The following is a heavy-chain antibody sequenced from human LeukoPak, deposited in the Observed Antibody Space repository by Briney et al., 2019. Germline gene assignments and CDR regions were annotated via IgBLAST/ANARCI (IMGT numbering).Heavy chain of an antibody. CDR2: ISSSGSLI. CDR1: GFTFSDYY. J-gene: IGHJ4*02. Sequence: PGGSLRLSCAASGFTFSDYYMSWIRQAPGKGLEWVSYISSSGSLIYYADSVKGRFTISRDNAKNSLYLQMNSLRAEDTAVYYCVRDFYGNSDVAYWGQGTLVTVSS. CDR3: VRDFYGNSDVAY. V-gene: IGHV3-11*01. D-gene: IGHD4-23*01.